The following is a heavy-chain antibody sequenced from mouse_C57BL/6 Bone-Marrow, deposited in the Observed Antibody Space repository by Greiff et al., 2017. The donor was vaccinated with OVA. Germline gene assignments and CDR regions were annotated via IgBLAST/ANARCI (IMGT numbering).Heavy chain of an antibody. D-gene: IGHD2-5*01. CDR2: IYPGGGYT. CDR1: GYTFTNYW. V-gene: IGHV1-63*01. J-gene: IGHJ4*01. CDR3: ARSGSNYGFYYAMDY. Sequence: QVQLQQSGAELVRPGTSVKMSCKASGYTFTNYWIGWAKQRPGHGLEWIGDIYPGGGYTNYNEKFKGKATLTADKSYSTAYMQFSSLTSEDSAIYYCARSGSNYGFYYAMDYWGQGTSVTVSS.